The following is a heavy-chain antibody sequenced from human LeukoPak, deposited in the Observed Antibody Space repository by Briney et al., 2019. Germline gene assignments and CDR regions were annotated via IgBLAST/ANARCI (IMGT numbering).Heavy chain of an antibody. CDR2: ISSSSSYI. V-gene: IGHV3-21*01. D-gene: IGHD6-13*01. Sequence: GGSLRLSCAASGFTFSSYSMNWVRQAPGKGLEWVSSISSSSSYIYYADSVKGRFTISRDNAKNSLYLQMNSLRAEDTAVYYCARSLRGIAAAGTRVRGDYWGQGTLVTVSS. CDR1: GFTFSSYS. CDR3: ARSLRGIAAAGTRVRGDY. J-gene: IGHJ4*02.